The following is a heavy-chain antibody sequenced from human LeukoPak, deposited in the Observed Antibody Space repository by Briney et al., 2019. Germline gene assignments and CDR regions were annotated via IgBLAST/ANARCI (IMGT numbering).Heavy chain of an antibody. V-gene: IGHV3-9*01. Sequence: GGSLRLSCAASEFTFGDYAMHWVRQPPGKGLEWVSGINWNSGNIGHADSVKGRFTISRDNAKNSLSLQMNSLRAEDTALYYCVRGKGDYWGQGTLVTVSP. J-gene: IGHJ4*02. D-gene: IGHD4-23*01. CDR1: EFTFGDYA. CDR3: VRGKGDY. CDR2: INWNSGNI.